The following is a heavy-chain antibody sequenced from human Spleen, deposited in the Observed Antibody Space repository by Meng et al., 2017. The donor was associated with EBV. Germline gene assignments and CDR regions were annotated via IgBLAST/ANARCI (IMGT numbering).Heavy chain of an antibody. D-gene: IGHD4-17*01. V-gene: IGHV1-18*01. Sequence: QVRLVQSWAWVKKPGSSVKVSCKASGYTFTSYAFSWVRQAPGQGLEWMGWISLYNGNTNYAQKLQGRVTMTTNTSTSTAYMELRSLTSDDTAVYYCARLGYGINYLDYWGQGTLVTVSS. J-gene: IGHJ4*02. CDR3: ARLGYGINYLDY. CDR2: ISLYNGNT. CDR1: GYTFTSYA.